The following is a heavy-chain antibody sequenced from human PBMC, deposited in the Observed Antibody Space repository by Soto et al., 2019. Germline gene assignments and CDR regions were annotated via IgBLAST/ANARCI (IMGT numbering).Heavy chain of an antibody. CDR2: MNPHSGNN. V-gene: IGHV1-8*02. CDR1: GYTCTSYE. CDR3: ARDAATGDYHGMDV. Sequence: QVPLVQSGAEVKKPGASVKVSCKASGYTCTSYEINWVRQATGQGLEWMGWMNPHSGNNGYAQKFQGGSSMTRNTAISTAYMELSSLRYEDTAVYYCARDAATGDYHGMDVWGQGTTVIVSS. J-gene: IGHJ6*02. D-gene: IGHD1-1*01.